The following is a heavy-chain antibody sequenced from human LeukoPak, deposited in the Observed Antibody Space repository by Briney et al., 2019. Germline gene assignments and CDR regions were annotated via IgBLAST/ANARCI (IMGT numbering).Heavy chain of an antibody. D-gene: IGHD6-6*01. V-gene: IGHV4-61*01. Sequence: PSETLSLACTVSGGSVSSGSYYWSWIRQPPGKGLEWIGCIYYSGSTNYNPSLKSRVTISVDTSKNQFSLKLSSVTAADTAVYYCARAVGAARPYYYYAMDVWGQGTTVTVSS. CDR2: IYYSGST. J-gene: IGHJ6*02. CDR3: ARAVGAARPYYYYAMDV. CDR1: GGSVSSGSYY.